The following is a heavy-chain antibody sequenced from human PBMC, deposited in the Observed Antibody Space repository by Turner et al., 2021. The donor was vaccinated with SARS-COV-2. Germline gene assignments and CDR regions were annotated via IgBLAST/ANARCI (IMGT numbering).Heavy chain of an antibody. Sequence: EVQLVESGGGLVKPGGSLRLSCAASGFTFSSYSMNWVRQAPGKGLEWVSSISSSSSYIYYADSVKGRFTISRDNAKNSLYLQMNSLRAEDAAVFYCARVIWWGDDFWSDYYPAALDYWGQGTLVTVSS. CDR3: ARVIWWGDDFWSDYYPAALDY. CDR1: GFTFSSYS. CDR2: ISSSSSYI. D-gene: IGHD3-3*01. J-gene: IGHJ4*02. V-gene: IGHV3-21*01.